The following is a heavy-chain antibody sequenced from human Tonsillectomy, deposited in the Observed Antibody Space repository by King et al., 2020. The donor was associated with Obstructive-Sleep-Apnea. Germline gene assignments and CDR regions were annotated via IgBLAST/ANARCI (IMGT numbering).Heavy chain of an antibody. CDR1: GFTVSSNY. D-gene: IGHD3-10*01. Sequence: VQLVESGGGLVQPGGSPRLSCAASGFTVSSNYMSWVRQAPGTGLEWVSIIYSGNSTYYADSVKGRFTISRHNSKNTLYLQMNSLRAEDTAVYYCARAAYYYGSRYFDYWGQGTLVTVSS. CDR2: IYSGNST. J-gene: IGHJ4*02. V-gene: IGHV3-53*04. CDR3: ARAAYYYGSRYFDY.